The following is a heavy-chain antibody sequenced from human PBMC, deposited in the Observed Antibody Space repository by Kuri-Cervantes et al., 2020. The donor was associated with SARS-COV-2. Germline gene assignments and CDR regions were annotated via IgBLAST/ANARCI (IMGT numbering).Heavy chain of an antibody. D-gene: IGHD2/OR15-2a*01. CDR2: ISFDGIGK. CDR1: GFTFSKYA. V-gene: IGHV3-30*18. J-gene: IGHJ6*02. Sequence: GESLKITCAASGFTFSKYAVHWLRQAPGKGLEWVAIISFDGIGKYYGDSVKGRFTISRDNSKNTLYLQMNSLRAEDTAVYYCAKEISTTGHRYFYGMDVWGQGTTVTVSS. CDR3: AKEISTTGHRYFYGMDV.